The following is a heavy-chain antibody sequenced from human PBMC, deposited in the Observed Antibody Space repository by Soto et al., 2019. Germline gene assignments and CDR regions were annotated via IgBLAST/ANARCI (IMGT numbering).Heavy chain of an antibody. D-gene: IGHD1-26*01. CDR3: ARGLEVGAHLYYFHY. V-gene: IGHV3-11*06. CDR1: GFTFSDYY. Sequence: PGGSLRLSCAASGFTFSDYYLSWIRQAPGKGLEWLAYISVSSTYTNYADSVKGRFTISRDNAKKSVYLQMNSLRAEDTAVYYCARGLEVGAHLYYFHYWGQGTLVTVSS. J-gene: IGHJ4*02. CDR2: ISVSSTYT.